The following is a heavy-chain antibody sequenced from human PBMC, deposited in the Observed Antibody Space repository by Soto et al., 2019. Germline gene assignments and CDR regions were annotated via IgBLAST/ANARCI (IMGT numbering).Heavy chain of an antibody. V-gene: IGHV4-61*01. D-gene: IGHD6-6*01. J-gene: IGHJ4*02. CDR1: GGSVSSGSYY. CDR2: IYYSGST. Sequence: SETLSLTCTVSGGSVSSGSYYWSWIRQPPGKGLEWIGYIYYSGSTNYNPSLKSRVTISVDTSKNQFSLKLSSVTAADTAVYYCARDLREGARPIYWGQGTLVTAPQ. CDR3: ARDLREGARPIY.